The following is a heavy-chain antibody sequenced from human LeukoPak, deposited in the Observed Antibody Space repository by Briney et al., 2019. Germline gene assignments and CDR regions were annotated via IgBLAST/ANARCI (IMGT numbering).Heavy chain of an antibody. V-gene: IGHV3-53*01. Sequence: GGSLRLSCAASGFTVSSNYMSWVRQAPGKGLEWVSVIYSGGSTYYADSVKGRFTISRDNSENTLYLQMNSLRAEDTAVYYCARDGYKTDAFDIWGQGTMVTVSS. CDR3: ARDGYKTDAFDI. D-gene: IGHD5-24*01. J-gene: IGHJ3*02. CDR2: IYSGGST. CDR1: GFTVSSNY.